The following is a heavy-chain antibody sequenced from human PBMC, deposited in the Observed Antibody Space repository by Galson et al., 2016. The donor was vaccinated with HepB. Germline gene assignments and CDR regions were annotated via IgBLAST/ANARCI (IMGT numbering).Heavy chain of an antibody. CDR3: SRGGGMYNSMDV. V-gene: IGHV3-21*01. D-gene: IGHD1-1*01. J-gene: IGHJ6*02. Sequence: SLRLSCAASGFTFTSYSMNWVRQAPGKGLEWVSSISSSSDYIYYSDSVRGRVTISRDNARNSLYLRMDSLRAEDTAVYFCSRGGGMYNSMDVWGQGTAVTV. CDR1: GFTFTSYS. CDR2: ISSSSDYI.